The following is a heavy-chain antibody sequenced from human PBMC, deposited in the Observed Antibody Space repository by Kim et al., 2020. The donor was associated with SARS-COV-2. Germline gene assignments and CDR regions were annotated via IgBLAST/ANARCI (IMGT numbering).Heavy chain of an antibody. Sequence: DSVKGRFTISRDNAKNSLYLQMNSLRAEDTALYHCARDPELAPNHWYFDLWGRGTLVTVSS. V-gene: IGHV3-20*01. D-gene: IGHD3-3*02. CDR3: ARDPELAPNHWYFDL. J-gene: IGHJ2*01.